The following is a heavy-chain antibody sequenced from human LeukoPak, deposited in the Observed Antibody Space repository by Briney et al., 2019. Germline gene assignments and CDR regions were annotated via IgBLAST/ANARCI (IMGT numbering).Heavy chain of an antibody. J-gene: IGHJ1*01. Sequence: SETLSLACTVSGGSISSSSYYWGWIRQPPGKGLEWIGSIYYSGSTYYNPSLKSRVTISVDTSKNQFSLKLSSVTAADTAVYYCASGMLYCGGDCYGEYFQHWGQGTLVTVSS. CDR1: GGSISSSSYY. CDR2: IYYSGST. D-gene: IGHD2-21*02. V-gene: IGHV4-39*07. CDR3: ASGMLYCGGDCYGEYFQH.